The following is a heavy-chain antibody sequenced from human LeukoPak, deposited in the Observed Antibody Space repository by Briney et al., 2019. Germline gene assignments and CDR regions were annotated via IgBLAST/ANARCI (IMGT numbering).Heavy chain of an antibody. CDR3: ARGVNSGYFDY. CDR1: GGSISSYY. CDR2: IYYSGST. D-gene: IGHD1-26*01. V-gene: IGHV4-59*01. Sequence: PSETLSLTCTVSGGSISSYYWTWFRQPPGKGLEWIGYIYYSGSTNYNPSLKSRVTISVDTSKNQFSLKLTSVTAADTAVYYCARGVNSGYFDYCGQGTLVTVSS. J-gene: IGHJ4*02.